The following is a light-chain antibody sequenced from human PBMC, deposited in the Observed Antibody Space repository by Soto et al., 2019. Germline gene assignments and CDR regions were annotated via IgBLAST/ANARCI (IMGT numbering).Light chain of an antibody. Sequence: EIVLTQSPGTLSLSPGERATLSCRASRSVSSSYLAWYQQKPGQAPRLLIYGPSSRATGIPDRFSGSGSGTDFTLTISRLEPEDFAVYYCQQYGSSPWTFGQGTKVEIK. CDR1: RSVSSSY. CDR3: QQYGSSPWT. V-gene: IGKV3-20*01. CDR2: GPS. J-gene: IGKJ1*01.